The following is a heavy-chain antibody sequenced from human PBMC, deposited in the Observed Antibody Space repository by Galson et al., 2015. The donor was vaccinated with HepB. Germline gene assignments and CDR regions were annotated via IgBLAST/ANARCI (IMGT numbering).Heavy chain of an antibody. CDR1: GFTFSSYG. CDR3: AKDLAYGDRDY. D-gene: IGHD4-17*01. J-gene: IGHJ4*02. Sequence: SLRLSCAASGFTFSSYGMHWVRQAPGKGLEWVAVISYDGSNKYYADSVKGRFTISRDNSKNTLYLQMNSLRAEDTAVYYCAKDLAYGDRDYWGQGTLVTVSS. V-gene: IGHV3-30*18. CDR2: ISYDGSNK.